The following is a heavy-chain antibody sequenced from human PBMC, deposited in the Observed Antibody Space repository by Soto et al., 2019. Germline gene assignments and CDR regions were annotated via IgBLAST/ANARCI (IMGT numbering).Heavy chain of an antibody. CDR3: AKLVIGYCSGNTCDDY. Sequence: VQLLESGGGLIQPGGSLRLSCAASGFTFSYGIHWLRQAPGKGLEWVAYISYDSSNKFYGDSVKGRFTISRDNSKKTQFLQMNSLRAEDTAVYYCAKLVIGYCSGNTCDDYWGQGTLVAFSS. CDR2: ISYDSSNK. J-gene: IGHJ4*02. V-gene: IGHV3-30*18. D-gene: IGHD2-15*01. CDR1: GFTFSYG.